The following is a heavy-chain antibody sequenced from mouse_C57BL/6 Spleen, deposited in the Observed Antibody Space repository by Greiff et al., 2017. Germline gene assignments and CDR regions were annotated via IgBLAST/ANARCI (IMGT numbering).Heavy chain of an antibody. Sequence: VQLQQSGPGLVKPSQSLSLTCSVTGYSITSGYYWNWIRQFPGNKLEWMGYISYDGSNNYNPSLKNRISITRDTSKNQFFLKLNSVTTEDTATYYCARSYYGSSMDYWGQGTSVTVSS. CDR3: ARSYYGSSMDY. D-gene: IGHD1-1*01. CDR2: ISYDGSN. CDR1: GYSITSGYY. V-gene: IGHV3-6*01. J-gene: IGHJ4*01.